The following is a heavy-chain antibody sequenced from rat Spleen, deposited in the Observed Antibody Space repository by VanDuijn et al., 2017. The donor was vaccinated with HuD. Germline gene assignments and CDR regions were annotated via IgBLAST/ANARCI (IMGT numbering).Heavy chain of an antibody. CDR3: TRLKTGHTGWFAY. J-gene: IGHJ3*01. Sequence: EVQLVESDGGLVQPGRSLKLSCAASGFTFSSFAMAWVRQAPKKGLEWVATITSGGSNTYYPDSVKGRFTISRDNAKNALYLQMNNLRAEDTAIYYCTRLKTGHTGWFAYWGQGTLVTVSS. V-gene: IGHV5-7*01. CDR2: ITSGGSNT. CDR1: GFTFSSFA. D-gene: IGHD4-1*01.